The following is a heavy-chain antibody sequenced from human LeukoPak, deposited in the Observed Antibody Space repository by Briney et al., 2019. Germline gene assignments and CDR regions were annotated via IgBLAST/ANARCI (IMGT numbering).Heavy chain of an antibody. J-gene: IGHJ4*02. CDR3: ANARLTTVTTGSFDY. CDR2: ISYDGSNK. Sequence: GGSLRLSCAASGFTFSSYGMHWVRQAPGKGLEWVAVISYDGSNKYYADSVKGRFTISRDNSKNTLYLQMNSLRAEVTAVYSCANARLTTVTTGSFDYWGQGTLVTVSS. V-gene: IGHV3-30*18. D-gene: IGHD4-11*01. CDR1: GFTFSSYG.